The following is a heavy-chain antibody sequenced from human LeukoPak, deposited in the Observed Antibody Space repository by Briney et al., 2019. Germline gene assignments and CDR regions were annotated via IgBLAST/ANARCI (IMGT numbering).Heavy chain of an antibody. J-gene: IGHJ4*02. V-gene: IGHV1-2*02. CDR1: GYTFTGYY. CDR2: INPNSGGT. D-gene: IGHD1-26*01. Sequence: ASVKVSCKASGYTFTGYYMHWVRQAPGQGLEWMGWINPNSGGTNYAQKFQGRVTMTRDTSISTAYMELSRLRSDDTAVYYCARVIVGATPTGDYWGQGTLVTVSS. CDR3: ARVIVGATPTGDY.